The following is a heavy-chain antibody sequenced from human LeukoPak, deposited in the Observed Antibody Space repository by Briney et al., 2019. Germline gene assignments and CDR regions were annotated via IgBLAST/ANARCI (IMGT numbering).Heavy chain of an antibody. V-gene: IGHV3-7*01. Sequence: GGSLRLSCGASGFTFSYYWMSWVRQAPGKGLEWVANIKQDGSEKYYVDSVKGRFTISRDNAKSSLYLQMNGLRAEDTAVYYCVRPSIAAAGQDTWGQGTLVTVSS. CDR2: IKQDGSEK. CDR3: VRPSIAAAGQDT. D-gene: IGHD6-13*01. CDR1: GFTFSYYW. J-gene: IGHJ5*02.